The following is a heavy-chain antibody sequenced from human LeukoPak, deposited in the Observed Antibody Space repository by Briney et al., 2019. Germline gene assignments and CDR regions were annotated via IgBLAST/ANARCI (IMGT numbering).Heavy chain of an antibody. D-gene: IGHD4-17*01. CDR3: ARDRYGAYDFDS. V-gene: IGHV3-21*01. CDR2: ITSGSYI. CDR1: GFTFNTYT. J-gene: IGHJ4*02. Sequence: SGGSLRLSCAASGFTFNTYTMNWVRQAPGKGLEWVSSITSGSYIYYADSLKGRFTISRDNAKNSLYLQINSLRVEDTAIYYCARDRYGAYDFDSWGQGTLVTVSS.